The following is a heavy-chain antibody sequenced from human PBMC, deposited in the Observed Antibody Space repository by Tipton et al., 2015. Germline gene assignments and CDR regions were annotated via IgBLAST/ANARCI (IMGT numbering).Heavy chain of an antibody. D-gene: IGHD5-24*01. J-gene: IGHJ6*02. Sequence: TLSLTCTVSGGSFSSYYWSWIRQPPGKGLEWIGFIYSSGNTKYNPSLKSRVTMSVDTSKNQFSLTLNSVAAADTAVYYCARDLEHGMDVWGHGTTVTVSS. CDR3: ARDLEHGMDV. CDR2: IYSSGNT. CDR1: GGSFSSYY. V-gene: IGHV4-59*01.